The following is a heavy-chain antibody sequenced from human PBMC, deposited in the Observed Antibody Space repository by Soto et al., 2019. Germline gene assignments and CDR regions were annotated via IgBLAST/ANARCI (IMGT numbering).Heavy chain of an antibody. CDR2: IKQDGSEK. Sequence: EVKLVESGGGLVQPGGSLRLSCAASGFTFSTFWMTWVRQGPGKGLEWVATIKQDGSEKYYVDSVKGRFTISRDNTKKSVSRQMNSLRAEDTAVYYCASRYLEHCSSAWCSAPDDWWGQGTLVTVSS. D-gene: IGHD2-2*01. V-gene: IGHV3-7*05. J-gene: IGHJ4*02. CDR1: GFTFSTFW. CDR3: ASRYLEHCSSAWCSAPDDW.